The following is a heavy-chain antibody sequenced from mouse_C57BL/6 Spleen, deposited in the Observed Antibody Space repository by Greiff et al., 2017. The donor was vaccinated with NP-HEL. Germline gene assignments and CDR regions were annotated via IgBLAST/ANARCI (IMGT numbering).Heavy chain of an antibody. Sequence: QVQLQQPGAELVKPGASVKLSCKASGYTFTSYWMQWVKQRPGQGLEWIGEIDPSDSYTNYNQKVKGKATLTVDTSSSTAYMQLSSLTSEDSAVYYCACIYYDRDYAMDYWGQGTSVTVSS. CDR2: IDPSDSYT. CDR3: ACIYYDRDYAMDY. D-gene: IGHD2-4*01. J-gene: IGHJ4*01. CDR1: GYTFTSYW. V-gene: IGHV1-50*01.